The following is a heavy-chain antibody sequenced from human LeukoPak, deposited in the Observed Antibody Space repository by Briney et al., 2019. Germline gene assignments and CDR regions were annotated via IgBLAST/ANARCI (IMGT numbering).Heavy chain of an antibody. Sequence: ASVKVSCKASGYTFTSYYMHWVRQAPGQGLEWRGLINPSGGSTSYAQKFQGRVTMTRDTSTSTVYMELSSLRSEDTAVYYCARDLRGQVVTATSRVAFGYWGQGTLVTVSS. D-gene: IGHD2-21*02. J-gene: IGHJ4*02. V-gene: IGHV1-46*01. CDR3: ARDLRGQVVTATSRVAFGY. CDR2: INPSGGST. CDR1: GYTFTSYY.